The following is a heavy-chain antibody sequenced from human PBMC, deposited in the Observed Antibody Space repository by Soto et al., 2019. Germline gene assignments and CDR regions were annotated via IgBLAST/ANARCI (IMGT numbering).Heavy chain of an antibody. D-gene: IGHD2-2*02. J-gene: IGHJ4*02. CDR1: GGSISSSSYY. V-gene: IGHV4-39*01. CDR2: IYYSGST. CDR3: ARRGVVVPAAIGDYFDY. Sequence: GTLSLTCTLSGGSISSSSYYWGWIRQPPGKGLEWIGSIYYSGSTYYNPSLKSRVTISVDTSKNQFSLKLSSVTAADTAVYYCARRGVVVPAAIGDYFDYWGQGTLFTVSS.